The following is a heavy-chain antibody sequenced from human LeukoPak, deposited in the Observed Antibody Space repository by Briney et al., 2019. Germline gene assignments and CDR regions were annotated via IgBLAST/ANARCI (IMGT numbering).Heavy chain of an antibody. CDR2: INHSGST. CDR3: ARGVNNWNIDAFDI. Sequence: PSETLSLTCAVYGGSFSGYYWSWIRQPPGKGLEWIGEINHSGSTNNNPSLKSRVTISVDTSKNQFSLKLTSVTAADTAVYFCARGVNNWNIDAFDIWGQGTMVTVSS. V-gene: IGHV4-34*01. D-gene: IGHD1/OR15-1a*01. CDR1: GGSFSGYY. J-gene: IGHJ3*02.